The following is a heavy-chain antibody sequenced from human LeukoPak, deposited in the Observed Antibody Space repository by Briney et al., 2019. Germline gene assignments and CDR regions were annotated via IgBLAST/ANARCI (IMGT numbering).Heavy chain of an antibody. CDR2: IWYDGSNK. V-gene: IGHV3-33*01. CDR3: ARDWPRYYYDSSGYYGPFDY. J-gene: IGHJ4*02. CDR1: GFTFSSYG. D-gene: IGHD3-22*01. Sequence: GGSLRLSCAASGFTFSSYGMHWVRQAPGKGLEWVAVIWYDGSNKYYADSVKGRFTISRDNSKNTLYLQMNSLRAEDTAVYYCARDWPRYYYDSSGYYGPFDYWGQGTLVTVSS.